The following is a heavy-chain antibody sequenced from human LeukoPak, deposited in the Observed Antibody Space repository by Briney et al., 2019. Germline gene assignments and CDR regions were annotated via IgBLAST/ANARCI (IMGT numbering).Heavy chain of an antibody. Sequence: SETLSLTCTVSGGSMSSYYWSWIRQSPGKGLEWIGYIYYSGSTNYNPSLKSRVTISVDTSKNQFSLKLSSVTAADTAVYYCASGSYAYYYMDVWGKGTTVTVSS. D-gene: IGHD1-26*01. CDR1: GGSMSSYY. V-gene: IGHV4-59*01. CDR2: IYYSGST. CDR3: ASGSYAYYYMDV. J-gene: IGHJ6*03.